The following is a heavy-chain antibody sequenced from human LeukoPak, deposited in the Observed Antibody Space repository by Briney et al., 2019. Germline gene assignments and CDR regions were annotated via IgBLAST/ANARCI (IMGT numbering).Heavy chain of an antibody. V-gene: IGHV3-49*04. Sequence: GGSLRLSCTGAGFTFGDYAMSWVRQAPGKGLEWVGFIRSKAYGGTTEYAASVKGRFTISRDDSKSIAYLQMNSLKTEDTAVYYCTRSTPYYYDSSGYYQNFVYWGQGTLVTVSS. CDR3: TRSTPYYYDSSGYYQNFVY. CDR1: GFTFGDYA. J-gene: IGHJ4*02. D-gene: IGHD3-22*01. CDR2: IRSKAYGGTT.